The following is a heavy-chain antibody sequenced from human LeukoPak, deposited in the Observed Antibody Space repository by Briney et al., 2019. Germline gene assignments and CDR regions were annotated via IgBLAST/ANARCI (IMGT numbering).Heavy chain of an antibody. Sequence: GGSLRLSCAASGFTFSSYAMSWVRQAPGKGLECVSGISGSGGNTHYADSVRGRFTISRDNSRNTVYLEMNSLRAEDTAIYYCVKVSWANYFDYWGQGTLVTVSS. CDR1: GFTFSSYA. D-gene: IGHD6-13*01. V-gene: IGHV3-23*01. CDR2: ISGSGGNT. CDR3: VKVSWANYFDY. J-gene: IGHJ4*02.